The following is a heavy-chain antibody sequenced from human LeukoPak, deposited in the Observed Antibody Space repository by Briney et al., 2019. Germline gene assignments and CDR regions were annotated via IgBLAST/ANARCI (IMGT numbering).Heavy chain of an antibody. CDR3: ARGSMPGTGLPFDY. CDR2: VYTGGRT. J-gene: IGHJ4*02. D-gene: IGHD3-9*01. CDR1: GFTIGKSD. V-gene: IGHV3-53*05. Sequence: GGSLRLSCATSGFTIGKSDMAWVRQAPGKGLEWVSIVYTGGRTFHADSVKGCFTMSRDQSKNTVGLQMNSLRSEDTALYYCARGSMPGTGLPFDYWGQGTQVSVSS.